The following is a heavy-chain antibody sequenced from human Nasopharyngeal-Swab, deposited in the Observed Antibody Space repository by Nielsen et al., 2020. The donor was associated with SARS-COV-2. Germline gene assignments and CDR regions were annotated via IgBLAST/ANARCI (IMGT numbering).Heavy chain of an antibody. J-gene: IGHJ6*02. CDR1: GFTFSSYW. Sequence: GESLKISCAASGFTFSSYWMHWVRQAPGKGLVWVSRINSDGSSTSYADSVKGRFTISRDNAKNTLYLQMNSLRAEDTAVYYCARGGGMASVAVVYYYGMDVWGQGTTVTVSS. D-gene: IGHD6-19*01. V-gene: IGHV3-74*01. CDR3: ARGGGMASVAVVYYYGMDV. CDR2: INSDGSST.